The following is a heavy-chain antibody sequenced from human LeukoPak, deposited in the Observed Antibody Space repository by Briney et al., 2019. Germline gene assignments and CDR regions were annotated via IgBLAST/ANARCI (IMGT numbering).Heavy chain of an antibody. D-gene: IGHD4-17*01. CDR3: ARGTTVTPLYYYYMDV. CDR1: GGTFSSYA. Sequence: SVKVSCKASGGTFSSYAISWVRQAPGQGLEWMGWISGYNGNTNYAQKFQGRVTMTTDTSTSTAYMELRSLRSDDTAVYYCARGTTVTPLYYYYMDVWGKGTTVTVSS. V-gene: IGHV1-18*01. J-gene: IGHJ6*03. CDR2: ISGYNGNT.